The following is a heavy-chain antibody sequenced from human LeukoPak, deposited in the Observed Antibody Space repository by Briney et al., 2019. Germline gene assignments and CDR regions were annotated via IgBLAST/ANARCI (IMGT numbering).Heavy chain of an antibody. CDR1: GASINNYY. V-gene: IGHV4-59*01. J-gene: IGHJ5*02. CDR2: ISYSGST. CDR3: ARYTLNWFDP. Sequence: PSETLSLTCTVSGASINNYYWSWTRQPPGKGLEWIAYISYSGSTNYNPSLKSRVTISVDTSKNRFSLKLSSVTAADTAVYYCARYTLNWFDPWGQGTLVTVSS. D-gene: IGHD1-1*01.